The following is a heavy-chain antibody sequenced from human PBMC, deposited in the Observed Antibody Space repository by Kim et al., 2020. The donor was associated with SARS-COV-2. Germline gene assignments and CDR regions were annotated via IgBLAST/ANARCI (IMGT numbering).Heavy chain of an antibody. Sequence: DSVKGRFTISRDNAKNSLYLQMNSLRAEDTALYYCAKDMPSRQWLGEVDYWGQGTLVTVSS. J-gene: IGHJ4*02. D-gene: IGHD6-19*01. CDR3: AKDMPSRQWLGEVDY. V-gene: IGHV3-9*01.